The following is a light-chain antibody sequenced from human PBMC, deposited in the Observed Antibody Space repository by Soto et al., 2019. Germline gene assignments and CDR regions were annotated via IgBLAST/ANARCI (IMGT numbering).Light chain of an antibody. J-gene: IGKJ2*01. V-gene: IGKV1-39*01. CDR1: QTISSY. Sequence: DIQMTQSPSSLSASVGDRVTITCRASQTISSYLNWYQQKPGKAPKLLSYAASSLQSGVPSRFSGSGSWTDFTLTISSLQPDDFATYYCQQSHSIPYTFGQGTKLEIK. CDR2: AAS. CDR3: QQSHSIPYT.